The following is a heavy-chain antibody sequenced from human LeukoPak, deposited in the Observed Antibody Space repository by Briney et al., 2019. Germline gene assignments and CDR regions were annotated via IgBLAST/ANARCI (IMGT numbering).Heavy chain of an antibody. Sequence: GASVKVSCKASGGTFSSYAISWVRQAPGQGLEWMGGIIPIFGTANYAQKFQGRVTITADESTSTAYMELSSLRSDDTAVYYCARAGYCSSTSCPHIDYWGQGTLVTVSS. CDR1: GGTFSSYA. D-gene: IGHD2-2*01. CDR2: IIPIFGTA. V-gene: IGHV1-69*13. CDR3: ARAGYCSSTSCPHIDY. J-gene: IGHJ4*02.